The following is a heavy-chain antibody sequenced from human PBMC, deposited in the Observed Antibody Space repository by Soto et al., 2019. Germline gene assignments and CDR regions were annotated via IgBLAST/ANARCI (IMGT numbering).Heavy chain of an antibody. D-gene: IGHD3-3*01. CDR3: VRDFGDLHDFWSGSDY. J-gene: IGHJ4*02. CDR1: CYSINSGYY. V-gene: IGHV4-38-2*02. CDR2: VFHSGTT. Sequence: PSETLSLTCAVSCYSINSGYYWGWIRQSPGKGLEWIGSVFHSGTTYSTPSLKTRLTISVDTSKNQFSLDLNAVTAADTAVYYCVRDFGDLHDFWSGSDYWGQGIPVTVS.